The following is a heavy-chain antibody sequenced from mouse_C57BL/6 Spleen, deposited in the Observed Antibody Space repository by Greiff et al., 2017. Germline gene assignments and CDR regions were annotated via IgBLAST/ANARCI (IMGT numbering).Heavy chain of an antibody. CDR2: ISSGGDYI. Sequence: EVKLVESGEGLVKPGGSLKLSCAASGFTFSSYAMSWVRQTPEKRLEWVAYISSGGDYIYYADTVKGRFPISRDNAKNTLYLQMSSLKSEDTAMYYCTREGTGAWFAYWGQGTLVTVSA. CDR3: TREGTGAWFAY. V-gene: IGHV5-9-1*02. J-gene: IGHJ3*01. CDR1: GFTFSSYA. D-gene: IGHD4-1*01.